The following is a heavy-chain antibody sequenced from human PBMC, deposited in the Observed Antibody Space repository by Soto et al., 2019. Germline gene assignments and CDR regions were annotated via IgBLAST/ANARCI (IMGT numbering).Heavy chain of an antibody. J-gene: IGHJ4*02. V-gene: IGHV3-64D*06. CDR1: GFTFNTYA. D-gene: IGHD3-16*02. CDR3: VKDRWIDY. Sequence: GGSLRLSCSASGFTFNTYAMPWVRQAPGKGLQYVSSISSNGGSTYYPDSVKGRFTISRDNSKNTLYLQMSSLRAEDTAVYYWVKDRWIDYWGQGTLVTVSS. CDR2: ISSNGGST.